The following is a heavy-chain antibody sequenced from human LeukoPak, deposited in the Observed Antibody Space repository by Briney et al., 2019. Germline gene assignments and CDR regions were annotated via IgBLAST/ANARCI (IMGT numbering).Heavy chain of an antibody. V-gene: IGHV4-59*01. CDR1: GGSISSYY. J-gene: IGHJ6*03. CDR3: AREISQKGAHYMDV. CDR2: IYYSGYT. Sequence: SETLSLTSTVSGGSISSYYWSWIRQPPGKGLKWIGNIYYSGYTTYSPSLRSRVAISVDTSKNQFSLKLSSVTAADTAVYYCAREISQKGAHYMDVWGKGTTITISS.